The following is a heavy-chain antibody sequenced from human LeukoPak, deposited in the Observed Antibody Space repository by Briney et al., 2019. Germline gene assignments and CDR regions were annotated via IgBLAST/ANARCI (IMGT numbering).Heavy chain of an antibody. Sequence: SETLSLTCAVYGGSFSGYYWSWIRQPPGKGLEWIGEINHSGSTNYNPSLKSRVTISVDTSKNQFSLKLSSVTAADTAVYYCAREVVVAATYDYWGQGTLVTVSS. D-gene: IGHD2-15*01. J-gene: IGHJ4*02. V-gene: IGHV4-34*01. CDR3: AREVVVAATYDY. CDR1: GGSFSGYY. CDR2: INHSGST.